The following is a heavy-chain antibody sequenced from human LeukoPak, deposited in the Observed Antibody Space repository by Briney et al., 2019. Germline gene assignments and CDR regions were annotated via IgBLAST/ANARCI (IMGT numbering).Heavy chain of an antibody. D-gene: IGHD6-19*01. CDR3: TKDLMTGFSNGWHFGS. CDR1: GFTFKSFP. CDR2: TSGDEDST. Sequence: GGSLRLSCAASGFTFKSFPMSWVRQAPGKGLEWVAVTSGDEDSTHYAESVRGRFIISTDNSKSSLYLQMNSLRAEDTAVYYCTKDLMTGFSNGWHFGSWGQGTLVTVSS. V-gene: IGHV3-23*01. J-gene: IGHJ4*02.